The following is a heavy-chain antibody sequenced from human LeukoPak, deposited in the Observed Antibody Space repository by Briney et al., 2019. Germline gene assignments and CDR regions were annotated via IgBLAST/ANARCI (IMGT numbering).Heavy chain of an antibody. V-gene: IGHV3-53*01. CDR1: GFTVSSNY. CDR3: ARGVFN. Sequence: GGSLRLSCAASGFTVSSNYMNWVRQAPGKGLDWVSVISDGGSTYYADSVRGRFTISRDNSKNTLFLQMNSLRVEDTAVYYCARGVFNWGQGTLVTVSS. CDR2: ISDGGST. D-gene: IGHD3-10*01. J-gene: IGHJ4*02.